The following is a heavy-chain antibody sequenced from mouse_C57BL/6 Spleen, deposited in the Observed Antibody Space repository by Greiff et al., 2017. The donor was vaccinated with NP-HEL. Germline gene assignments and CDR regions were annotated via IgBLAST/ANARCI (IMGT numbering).Heavy chain of an antibody. D-gene: IGHD3-2*02. CDR3: ARGEGSSDYDFDY. CDR1: GYAFSSSW. CDR2: IYPGDGDT. V-gene: IGHV1-82*01. Sequence: QVQLQQSGPELVKPGASVKISCKASGYAFSSSWMNWVKQRPGQGLEWIGRIYPGDGDTNYNGKFKGKATLTANKSSSTAYMQLSSLTSEDSAVYFCARGEGSSDYDFDYWGQGTTLTVSS. J-gene: IGHJ2*01.